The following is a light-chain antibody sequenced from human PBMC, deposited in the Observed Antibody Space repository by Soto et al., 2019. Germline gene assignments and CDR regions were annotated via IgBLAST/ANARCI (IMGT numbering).Light chain of an antibody. CDR3: HQYGVLPKT. J-gene: IGKJ1*01. CDR2: GAS. V-gene: IGKV3-20*01. Sequence: EIVLTQSPGPLSLSPGERATLSCRSSQSVSNNYLAWYQQKPGQAPRLLIYGASNRATGIPDRFSGSGSGTDFTLTISGLEPEDFAVYYCHQYGVLPKTFGQGTKVDI. CDR1: QSVSNNY.